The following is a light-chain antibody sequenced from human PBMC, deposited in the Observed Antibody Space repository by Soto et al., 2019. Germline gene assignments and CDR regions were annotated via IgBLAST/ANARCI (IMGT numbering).Light chain of an antibody. V-gene: IGKV1-17*01. J-gene: IGKJ3*01. CDR3: LQHNSYPFD. Sequence: DIQMTQSPSSLSASAGDRVTITCRASQGVRSSLDWNQQKPGKAPKRLIYEISSLQSGVPSRFSGSGSGTEFTLTISCLQPEDFATYYCLQHNSYPFDFGPGTKVDIK. CDR2: EIS. CDR1: QGVRSS.